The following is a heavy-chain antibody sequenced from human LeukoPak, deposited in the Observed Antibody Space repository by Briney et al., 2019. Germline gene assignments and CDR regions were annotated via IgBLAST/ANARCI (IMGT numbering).Heavy chain of an antibody. CDR2: INTNTGNP. Sequence: ASLKVSCKASGYTFTSYAMNWVRQAPGQGLEWMGWINTNTGNPTYAQGFTGRFVFSLDTSVSTAYLQISSLKAEDTAVYYCARTPSPSIAAAGTLDYWGQGTLVTVSS. J-gene: IGHJ4*02. D-gene: IGHD6-13*01. V-gene: IGHV7-4-1*02. CDR3: ARTPSPSIAAAGTLDY. CDR1: GYTFTSYA.